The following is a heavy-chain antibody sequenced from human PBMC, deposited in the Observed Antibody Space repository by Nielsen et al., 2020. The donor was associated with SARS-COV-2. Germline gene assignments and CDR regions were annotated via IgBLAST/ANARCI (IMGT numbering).Heavy chain of an antibody. D-gene: IGHD6-13*01. Sequence: GSLRLSCTVSGGSVSSGSYYWSWIRQPPGKGLEWIGYIYYSGSTNYNPSLKSRVTISVDTSKNQFSLKLSSVTAADTAVYYCARGAGYSSSWFREYWYFDLWGRGTLVTVSS. J-gene: IGHJ2*01. V-gene: IGHV4-61*01. CDR2: IYYSGST. CDR1: GGSVSSGSYY. CDR3: ARGAGYSSSWFREYWYFDL.